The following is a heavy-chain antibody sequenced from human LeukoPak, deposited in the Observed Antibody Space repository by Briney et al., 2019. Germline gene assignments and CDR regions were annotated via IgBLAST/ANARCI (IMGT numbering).Heavy chain of an antibody. CDR3: AGESGSYSLPN. V-gene: IGHV3-21*01. CDR2: ISSSSTYI. Sequence: GGSLRLSCAASGFSFSTYSMNWVRQAPGKGLEWVSSISSSSTYIYYADSVKGRFTISRDNAKNSLYLQMNSLRAEDTAVYYCAGESGSYSLPNWGQGTLVTVSS. J-gene: IGHJ4*02. D-gene: IGHD3-10*01. CDR1: GFSFSTYS.